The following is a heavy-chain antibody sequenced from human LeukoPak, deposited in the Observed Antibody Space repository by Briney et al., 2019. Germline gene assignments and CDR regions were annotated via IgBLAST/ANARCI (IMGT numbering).Heavy chain of an antibody. CDR2: INLGGRT. CDR1: GGSFSDHF. J-gene: IGHJ6*03. V-gene: IGHV4-34*01. CDR3: ARGVTVRGVLRQTFGFNDYYYMDV. Sequence: SENLSLTCDVSGGSFSDHFWNWIRQPPGKGLEWLGEINLGGRTNFHPTLRSRLTISLDTSKSQFSLKLTSVSAADTAVYYCARGVTVRGVLRQTFGFNDYYYMDVWGKGTAVTVSS. D-gene: IGHD3-10*01.